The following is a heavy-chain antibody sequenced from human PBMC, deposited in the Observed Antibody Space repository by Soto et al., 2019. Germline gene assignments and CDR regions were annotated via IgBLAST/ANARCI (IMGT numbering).Heavy chain of an antibody. V-gene: IGHV4-59*12. CDR2: IYYSGST. J-gene: IGHJ5*02. CDR3: ARDGLAIAAAIS. CDR1: GGSISSYY. D-gene: IGHD6-13*01. Sequence: SETLSLTCTVSGGSISSYYWSWIRQPPGKGLEWIGYIYYSGSTYYNPSLKSRVTISVDTSKNQFSLKLSSVTAADTAVYYCARDGLAIAAAISWGQGTLVTVSS.